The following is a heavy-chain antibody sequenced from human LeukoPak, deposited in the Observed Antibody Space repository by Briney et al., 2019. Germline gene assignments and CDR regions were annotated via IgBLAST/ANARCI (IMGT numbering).Heavy chain of an antibody. Sequence: PSEALSLTCTVSGGSLSSYYWTWIRQPPGKALEWIAYFYYSGNTNYNPSLKSRVTISVDTSKNQFFLNLYSVTAADTAVYYCARARDYYASGSYYRAYFDYWGQGTLVTVSS. D-gene: IGHD3-10*01. CDR1: GGSLSSYY. J-gene: IGHJ4*02. CDR2: FYYSGNT. V-gene: IGHV4-59*01. CDR3: ARARDYYASGSYYRAYFDY.